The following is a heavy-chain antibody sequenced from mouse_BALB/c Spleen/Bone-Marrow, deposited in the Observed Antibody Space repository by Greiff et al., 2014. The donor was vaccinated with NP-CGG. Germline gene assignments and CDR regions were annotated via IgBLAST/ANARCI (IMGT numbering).Heavy chain of an antibody. CDR1: GYAFSSYW. J-gene: IGHJ2*01. D-gene: IGHD4-1*01. V-gene: IGHV1-80*01. CDR2: IYPGDGDT. Sequence: QVQLQQSGPELVRPGSSVKISCKASGYAFSSYWMNWVKQRPGKGLEWIGQIYPGDGDTNYNGKFKGKATLTADKSSSTACMQLGSLTSEYCAVYFCARVRNWADYWGQGTTLTVSS. CDR3: ARVRNWADY.